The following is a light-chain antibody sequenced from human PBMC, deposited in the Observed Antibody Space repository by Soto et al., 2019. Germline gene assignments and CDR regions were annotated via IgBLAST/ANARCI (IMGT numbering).Light chain of an antibody. CDR2: AAT. Sequence: DIQMTQSPSSLSASVGDRVTIICRTSQTISGYLNWYQQKPGKAPKLLIYAATTPQPGVPSRFSGRGSGTEFTLTISSLQPEDFATYHCQQSYTTPRTFGQGTKVDIK. CDR1: QTISGY. V-gene: IGKV1-39*01. CDR3: QQSYTTPRT. J-gene: IGKJ2*01.